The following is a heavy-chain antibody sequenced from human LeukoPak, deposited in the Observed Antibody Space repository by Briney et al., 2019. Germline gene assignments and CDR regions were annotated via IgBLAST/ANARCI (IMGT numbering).Heavy chain of an antibody. Sequence: GGSLRLSCAASGFTFSSYGMHWVRQAPGKGLEWVAFIRYDGSNKYYADSVKGRFTISRDNSKNTLYLQMNSLRAEDTAVYYCAKDRGQLERGSIDYWGQGTLVTVSS. J-gene: IGHJ4*02. V-gene: IGHV3-30*02. CDR2: IRYDGSNK. D-gene: IGHD1-1*01. CDR1: GFTFSSYG. CDR3: AKDRGQLERGSIDY.